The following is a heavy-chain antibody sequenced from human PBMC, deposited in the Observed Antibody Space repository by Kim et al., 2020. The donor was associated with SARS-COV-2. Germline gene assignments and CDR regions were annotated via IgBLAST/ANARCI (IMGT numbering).Heavy chain of an antibody. D-gene: IGHD3-22*01. Sequence: GGSLRLSCAASGFTFDDYGMSWVRQAPGKGLEWVSGINWNGGSTGYADSVKGRFTISRDNAKNSLYLQMNSLRAEDTALYYCARDSSEDSSGCFDYWGQGTLVTVSS. CDR1: GFTFDDYG. CDR2: INWNGGST. V-gene: IGHV3-20*04. CDR3: ARDSSEDSSGCFDY. J-gene: IGHJ4*02.